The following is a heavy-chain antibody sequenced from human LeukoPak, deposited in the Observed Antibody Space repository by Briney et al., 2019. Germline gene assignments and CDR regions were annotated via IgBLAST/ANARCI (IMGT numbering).Heavy chain of an antibody. CDR2: IYPGDSDT. CDR1: GYSFTSYW. J-gene: IGHJ4*02. Sequence: GASLKISYQVSGYSFTSYWIGWVRQMPGKGREWMGIIYPGDSDTRYSPSFQGQVTISADKSISTAYLQWSSLKDLDTAMYYCARLGGYYRAFDYWGQGTLVTVSS. D-gene: IGHD3-3*01. V-gene: IGHV5-51*01. CDR3: ARLGGYYRAFDY.